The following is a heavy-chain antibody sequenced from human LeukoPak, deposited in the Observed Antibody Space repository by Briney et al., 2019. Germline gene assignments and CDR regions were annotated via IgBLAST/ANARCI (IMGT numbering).Heavy chain of an antibody. CDR3: ARAHAAGYSSSLLAFDI. CDR1: GFTFRSYN. CDR2: ITGGSTTI. J-gene: IGHJ3*02. V-gene: IGHV3-48*01. Sequence: PGGSLRLSCAASGFTFRSYNMNWVRQAPGKGLEWVSYITGGSTTIYYADSVKGRFTISRDNSKNTLYLQMNSLRAEDTAVYYCARAHAAGYSSSLLAFDIWGQGTMVTVSS. D-gene: IGHD6-13*01.